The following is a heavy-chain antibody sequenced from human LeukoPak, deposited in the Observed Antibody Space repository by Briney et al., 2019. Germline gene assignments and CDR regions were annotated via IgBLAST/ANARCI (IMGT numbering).Heavy chain of an antibody. V-gene: IGHV4-4*02. J-gene: IGHJ6*03. CDR1: GGSISSSNW. CDR2: IYHSGST. D-gene: IGHD2-2*01. Sequence: SGTLSLTCAVSGGSISSSNWWSWVRQPPGKGLEWIGEIYHSGSTNYNPSLKSRVTISVDKSKNQFSLKLSSVTAADTAVYYCARVRVYRCSSTSCYARRNAYYYYMDVWGKGTTVTVSS. CDR3: ARVRVYRCSSTSCYARRNAYYYYMDV.